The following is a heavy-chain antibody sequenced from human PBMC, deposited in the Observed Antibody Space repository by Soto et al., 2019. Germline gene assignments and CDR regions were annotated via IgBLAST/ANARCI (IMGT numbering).Heavy chain of an antibody. J-gene: IGHJ6*03. Sequence: SETLSLTCTVSGGSISSYYWSWIRQPPGKGLEWIGYIYYSGSTNYNPSLKSRVTISVDTSKNQFSLKLSSVTAADTAVYYCARQSITMVRGVINPVYYYYYMDVWGKGTTVTVSS. CDR1: GGSISSYY. CDR2: IYYSGST. D-gene: IGHD3-10*01. CDR3: ARQSITMVRGVINPVYYYYYMDV. V-gene: IGHV4-59*08.